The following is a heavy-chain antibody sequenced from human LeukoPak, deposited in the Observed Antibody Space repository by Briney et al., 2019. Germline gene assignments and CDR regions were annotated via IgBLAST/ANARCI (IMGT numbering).Heavy chain of an antibody. J-gene: IGHJ3*02. CDR3: ARDREYSSGWYGDAFDI. V-gene: IGHV3-7*01. Sequence: GGSLRLSCAASGFTFSSYWMSWVRQAPGKGLEWVANIKQDGSEKYYVDSVKGRFTISRDNAKKSLYLQMNSLRAEDTAAYYCARDREYSSGWYGDAFDIWGQGTMVTVSS. CDR2: IKQDGSEK. D-gene: IGHD6-19*01. CDR1: GFTFSSYW.